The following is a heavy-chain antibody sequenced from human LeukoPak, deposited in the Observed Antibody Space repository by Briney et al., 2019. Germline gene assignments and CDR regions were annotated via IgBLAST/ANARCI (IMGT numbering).Heavy chain of an antibody. CDR3: ASNYCSGGSCYYTY. CDR2: IIPIFGTA. Sequence: SVKVSCKASGGTFISYAISWVRQAPGQGLEWMGGIIPIFGTANYAQKFQGRVTITADESTSTDYMELSSLRSEDTAVYYCASNYCSGGSCYYTYWGQGTLVTVSS. J-gene: IGHJ4*02. CDR1: GGTFISYA. V-gene: IGHV1-69*13. D-gene: IGHD2-15*01.